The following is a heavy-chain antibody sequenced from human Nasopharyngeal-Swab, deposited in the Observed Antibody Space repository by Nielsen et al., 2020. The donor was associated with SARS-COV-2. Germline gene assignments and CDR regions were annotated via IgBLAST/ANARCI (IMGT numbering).Heavy chain of an antibody. D-gene: IGHD3-22*01. Sequence: GESLKISCAASGFTFNNYGMHWVRQAPGKGLEWVAVIWYGGSEKHYADSVRGRFTISRDNPKNTLYLQMNSLRVEDTAIYYCGRDRYYDSSGFDYWGQGTLVSVSS. V-gene: IGHV3-33*01. CDR1: GFTFNNYG. CDR2: IWYGGSEK. CDR3: GRDRYYDSSGFDY. J-gene: IGHJ4*02.